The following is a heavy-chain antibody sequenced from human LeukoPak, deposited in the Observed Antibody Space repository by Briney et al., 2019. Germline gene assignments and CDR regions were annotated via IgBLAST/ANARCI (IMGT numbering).Heavy chain of an antibody. Sequence: GGSLRLSCAASGFTFSSYSMNWVRQAPGKGLEWVSYISSSSSTIYYADSVKGRFTISRDNAKNSLYLQMNSLRAEDTAVYYCARDSALPGNGERGLDYWGQGTLVTVSS. CDR1: GFTFSSYS. CDR3: ARDSALPGNGERGLDY. V-gene: IGHV3-48*01. J-gene: IGHJ4*02. CDR2: ISSSSSTI. D-gene: IGHD6-19*01.